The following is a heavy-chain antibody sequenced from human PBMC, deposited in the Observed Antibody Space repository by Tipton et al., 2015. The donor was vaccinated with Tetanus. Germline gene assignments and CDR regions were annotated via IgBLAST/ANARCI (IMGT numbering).Heavy chain of an antibody. CDR2: ISSNGGST. V-gene: IGHV3-64D*08. J-gene: IGHJ4*02. Sequence: SLRLSCSASGFTFSSYAMHWVRQAPGKGLEYVSAISSNGGSTYYADSVKGRFTISRDNSKNTLYLQMSSLRAEDTAVYYCVKDRTPYSPIAADPPGDYWGQGTLVTVSS. CDR1: GFTFSSYA. CDR3: VKDRTPYSPIAADPPGDY. D-gene: IGHD6-13*01.